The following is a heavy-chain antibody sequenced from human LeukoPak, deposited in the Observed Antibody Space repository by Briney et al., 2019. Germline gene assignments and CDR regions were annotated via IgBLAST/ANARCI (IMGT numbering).Heavy chain of an antibody. D-gene: IGHD5-18*01. CDR2: INTNTGNP. Sequence: ASVKVSCKASGGTFSSYAISWVRQAPGQGLEWMGWINTNTGNPTYAQGFTGRFVFSLDTSVSTAYLQISSLKAEDTAVYYCARDWATSDTAMVYYYMDVWGKGTTVTVSS. J-gene: IGHJ6*03. CDR1: GGTFSSYA. V-gene: IGHV7-4-1*02. CDR3: ARDWATSDTAMVYYYMDV.